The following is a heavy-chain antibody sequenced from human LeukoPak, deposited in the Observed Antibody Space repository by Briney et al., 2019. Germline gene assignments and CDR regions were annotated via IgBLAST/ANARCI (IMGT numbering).Heavy chain of an antibody. CDR1: GYTFTSYY. D-gene: IGHD4-17*01. CDR3: ARGFTVTTIVHKYYFDY. V-gene: IGHV1-46*01. Sequence: ASVKVSCKASGYTFTSYYMHWVRQAPGQGLEWMGIINPSGGSTSYAQKFQGRVTMTRDTSTSTVYMELSSLRAEDTAVYYCARGFTVTTIVHKYYFDYWGQGTLVTVSS. J-gene: IGHJ4*02. CDR2: INPSGGST.